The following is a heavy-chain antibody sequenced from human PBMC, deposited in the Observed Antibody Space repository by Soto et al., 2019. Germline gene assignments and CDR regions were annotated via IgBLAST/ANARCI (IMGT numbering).Heavy chain of an antibody. V-gene: IGHV4-31*03. J-gene: IGHJ5*02. CDR2: IYYSGST. CDR1: GGSISSGGYY. CDR3: ATAYYDSRGFQDR. Sequence: PSETLSLTCTVSGGSISSGGYYWSWIRQHPGKGLEWIGYIYYSGSTYYNPSLKSRVTISVDTSKNQFSLKLSSVTAEDTATYFCATAYYDSRGFQDRWGQGTLVTVSS. D-gene: IGHD3-22*01.